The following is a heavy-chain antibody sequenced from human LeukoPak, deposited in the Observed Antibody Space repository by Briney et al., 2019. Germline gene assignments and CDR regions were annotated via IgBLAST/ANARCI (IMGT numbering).Heavy chain of an antibody. CDR2: VTTYNGNT. CDR3: ARDTRPIAAAGTVPGNHFDY. J-gene: IGHJ4*02. D-gene: IGHD6-13*01. Sequence: ASVKVSCKASGYTFTSYGISWVRQAPGQGLEWMGWVTTYNGNTNYAQKLHGRVTMTTDTSTSTAYMELRSLRSDDTAVYYCARDTRPIAAAGTVPGNHFDYWGQGTLVTVSS. CDR1: GYTFTSYG. V-gene: IGHV1-18*01.